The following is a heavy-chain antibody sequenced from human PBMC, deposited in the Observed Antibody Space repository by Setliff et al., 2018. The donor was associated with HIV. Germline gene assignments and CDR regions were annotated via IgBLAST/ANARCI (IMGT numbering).Heavy chain of an antibody. D-gene: IGHD6-19*01. V-gene: IGHV4-4*08. CDR1: GDSISSYY. Sequence: SETLSLTCTVSGDSISSYYWSWIRQPPGKGLEWIGYIYTNGSTNYNPSLKSRVTISVDTSKNQFSLKLNSVTAADTAVYYCASGREAVAGALHFDYWGQGPPVTVSS. CDR3: ASGREAVAGALHFDY. J-gene: IGHJ4*02. CDR2: IYTNGST.